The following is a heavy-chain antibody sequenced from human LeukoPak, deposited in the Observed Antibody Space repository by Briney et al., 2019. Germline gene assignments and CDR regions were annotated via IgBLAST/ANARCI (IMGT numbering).Heavy chain of an antibody. Sequence: GASVKVSCKASGYTFTSYGISWVRQAPGQGLEWMGWTSADNGNTNYAQKLQGRVTMTTDKSTSTAYMELRSLRSDDTAVYYCARVKRKNAELVYWGQGTLVTVSS. CDR1: GYTFTSYG. V-gene: IGHV1-18*01. J-gene: IGHJ4*02. CDR2: TSADNGNT. D-gene: IGHD6-13*01. CDR3: ARVKRKNAELVY.